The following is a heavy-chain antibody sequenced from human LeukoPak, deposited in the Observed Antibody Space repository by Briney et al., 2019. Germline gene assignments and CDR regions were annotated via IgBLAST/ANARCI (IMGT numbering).Heavy chain of an antibody. J-gene: IGHJ4*02. CDR1: GFTFDDYA. CDR2: ISWNSGSI. CDR3: AKEAVAGPFDY. D-gene: IGHD6-19*01. V-gene: IGHV3-9*01. Sequence: PGGSLRPSRAASGFTFDDYAMHWVRQAPGKGLEWVSGISWNSGSIGYADSVKGRFTISRDNAKNSLYLQMNSLRAEDTALYYCAKEAVAGPFDYWGQGTLVTVSS.